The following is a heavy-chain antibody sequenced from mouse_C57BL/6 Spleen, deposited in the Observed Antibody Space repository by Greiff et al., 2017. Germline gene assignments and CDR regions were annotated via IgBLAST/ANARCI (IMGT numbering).Heavy chain of an antibody. J-gene: IGHJ4*01. CDR1: GYTFTSYG. CDR2: IYPRSGNT. CDR3: SSALVTAEGYDLDY. V-gene: IGHV1-81*01. Sequence: VQLQQSGAELARPGASVKLSCKASGYTFTSYGISWVKQRTGQGLEWIGEIYPRSGNTYYNEKFKGKATLTADKSSSTAYMELRSLTSEDSAVYFCSSALVTAEGYDLDYWGQGTSVTVSS. D-gene: IGHD2-2*01.